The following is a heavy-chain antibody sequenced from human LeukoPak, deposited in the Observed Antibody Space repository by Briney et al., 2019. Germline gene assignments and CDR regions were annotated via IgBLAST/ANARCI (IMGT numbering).Heavy chain of an antibody. J-gene: IGHJ6*03. CDR3: ARRNGYYYYMDV. Sequence: PGGTLRLSCAASGFTFSSYGMSWVRQAPGKGLEWVSAISGSGGSTYYADSVKGRFTISRDNAKNSLYLQMNSLRAEDTAVYYCARRNGYYYYMDVWGKGTTVTVSS. D-gene: IGHD2-8*01. CDR1: GFTFSSYG. V-gene: IGHV3-23*01. CDR2: ISGSGGST.